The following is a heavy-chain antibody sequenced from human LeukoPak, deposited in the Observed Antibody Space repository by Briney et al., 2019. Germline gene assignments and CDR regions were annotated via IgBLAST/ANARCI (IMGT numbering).Heavy chain of an antibody. J-gene: IGHJ4*02. Sequence: GWSLRLSCAASGFTFDDYAMHWVRQAPGKGLEWVSGISWNSGSIGYADSVKGRFTISRDNAKNSLYLQMNSLRAEDTALYYCAKARVAARTTGFDYWGQGTLVTVSS. CDR3: AKARVAARTTGFDY. D-gene: IGHD2-15*01. CDR2: ISWNSGSI. CDR1: GFTFDDYA. V-gene: IGHV3-9*01.